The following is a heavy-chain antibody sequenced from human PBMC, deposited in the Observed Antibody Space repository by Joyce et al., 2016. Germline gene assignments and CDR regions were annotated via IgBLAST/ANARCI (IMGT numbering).Heavy chain of an antibody. J-gene: IGHJ4*02. D-gene: IGHD5-12*01. Sequence: QITLKESGPTLVKPTQTLTLTCAFSGFSLSTRGVGVGWIRQPPGKALEWLALIYWDDDKRYSPSLKSRLTITKDTARNQVVLTMTNMDPVDTATYYCAHRPNSSYDPSAVDFWGQGTLVTVSS. CDR3: AHRPNSSYDPSAVDF. V-gene: IGHV2-5*02. CDR2: IYWDDDK. CDR1: GFSLSTRGVG.